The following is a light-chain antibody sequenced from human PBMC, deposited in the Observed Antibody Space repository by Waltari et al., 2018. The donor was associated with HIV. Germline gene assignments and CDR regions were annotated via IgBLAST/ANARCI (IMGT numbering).Light chain of an antibody. CDR3: QQYGSSLFT. CDR1: QSVPANY. J-gene: IGKJ3*01. V-gene: IGKV3-20*01. Sequence: EIVLTQSPGTPSLSPGERVTLSCRASQSVPANYVAWYQQKPAQAPRLLIYAASSRATGIPDRFSGGGSGTDFTLTINSLEPEDFAVYFCQQYGSSLFTFGPGTKVDLK. CDR2: AAS.